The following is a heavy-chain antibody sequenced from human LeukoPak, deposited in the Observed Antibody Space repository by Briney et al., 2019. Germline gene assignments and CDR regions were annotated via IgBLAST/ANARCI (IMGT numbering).Heavy chain of an antibody. CDR2: ISGSGGST. J-gene: IGHJ3*02. V-gene: IGHV3-23*01. CDR1: GFTFSSYG. D-gene: IGHD3-10*01. CDR3: ARVRRFGELFVDAFDI. Sequence: GSLRLSCAASGFTFSSYGMSWVRQAPGKGLEWVSAISGSGGSTYYADSVKGRFTISRDNSKNTLYLQMNSLRAEDTAVYYCARVRRFGELFVDAFDIWGQGTMVTVSS.